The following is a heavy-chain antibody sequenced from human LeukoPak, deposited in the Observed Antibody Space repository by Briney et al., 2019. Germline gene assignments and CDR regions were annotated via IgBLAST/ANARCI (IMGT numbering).Heavy chain of an antibody. Sequence: GGSLRLSCAASGFTFTSYGMHWVRQAPGKGLEWVAVISYDGSNKYYADSVKGRFTISRDNSKNTLYLQMNSLRTEDTAVFYRANGRGVGVSAPTPEFDYWGQGTLVTVSS. D-gene: IGHD1-14*01. CDR3: ANGRGVGVSAPTPEFDY. CDR1: GFTFTSYG. J-gene: IGHJ4*02. CDR2: ISYDGSNK. V-gene: IGHV3-30*18.